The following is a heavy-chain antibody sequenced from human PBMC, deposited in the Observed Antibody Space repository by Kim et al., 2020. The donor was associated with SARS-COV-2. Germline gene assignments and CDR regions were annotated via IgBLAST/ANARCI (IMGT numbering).Heavy chain of an antibody. CDR1: GYSFTNFG. D-gene: IGHD6-19*01. Sequence: ASVKVSCKASGYSFTNFGLSWVRQAPGQGLEWMGWIGTYNGLTNYAQKFQGRVTMTTDTSTTTVYMELKSLRSDDTAVYYCVRLGGGQWLLKFDYWGQGTLVTVSS. CDR3: VRLGGGQWLLKFDY. J-gene: IGHJ4*02. CDR2: IGTYNGLT. V-gene: IGHV1-18*01.